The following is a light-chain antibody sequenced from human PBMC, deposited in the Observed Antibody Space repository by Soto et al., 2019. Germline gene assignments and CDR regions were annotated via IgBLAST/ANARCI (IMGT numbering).Light chain of an antibody. J-gene: IGKJ1*01. V-gene: IGKV1-5*01. CDR1: QNIISL. Sequence: DIHMTQSPSTLSASGLGRGAMSFRASQNIISLLAWFQQQPGKAPKLLMYDASTLQSGGPSRFSGSGSGTEFTLTISSLQTEDFATYYCQQYHSSWTFGQGTKVDIK. CDR3: QQYHSSWT. CDR2: DAS.